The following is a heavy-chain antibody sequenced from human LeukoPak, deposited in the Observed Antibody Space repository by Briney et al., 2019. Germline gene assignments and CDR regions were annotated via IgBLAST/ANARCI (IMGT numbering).Heavy chain of an antibody. J-gene: IGHJ4*02. CDR1: GGSISSSKW. D-gene: IGHD3-10*01. Sequence: PSETLSLTCAVSGGSISSSKWWSWVRQPPRKGLEWIGESYHSGSTNYNPSLKSRVTISVDKSKNQFSLKLSSVTAADTAVYYCATVSAFFYDSGSYYTFDYWGQGTLVTVSS. CDR2: SYHSGST. V-gene: IGHV4-4*02. CDR3: ATVSAFFYDSGSYYTFDY.